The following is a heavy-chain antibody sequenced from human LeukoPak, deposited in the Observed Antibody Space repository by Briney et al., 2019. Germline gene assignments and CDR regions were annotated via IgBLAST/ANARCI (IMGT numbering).Heavy chain of an antibody. J-gene: IGHJ6*02. Sequence: ASVKVSCKVSGYTFTGYYIHWGRQAPGRGLEWMGWINTNSGGTNYAQKFQGRVTMPRDTSISPAYMDLSRLRSADTAVYYCARDQGQLSNGGDYYYYGMDVWGQGTKVTVSS. D-gene: IGHD3-16*01. V-gene: IGHV1-2*02. CDR1: GYTFTGYY. CDR3: ARDQGQLSNGGDYYYYGMDV. CDR2: INTNSGGT.